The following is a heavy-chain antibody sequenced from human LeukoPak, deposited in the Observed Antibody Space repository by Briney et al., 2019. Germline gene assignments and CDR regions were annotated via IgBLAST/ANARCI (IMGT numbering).Heavy chain of an antibody. CDR3: ARGTKHSSGWYYFDY. D-gene: IGHD6-19*01. CDR2: ISPSGDIK. J-gene: IGHJ4*02. V-gene: IGHV3-23*01. Sequence: GGTLRLSCVASGFTFSRHGMNWVRQAPGKGLEWVSGISPSGDIKYYVDSVKGRFTISRDNSKNTLYLQMNSLRAEDTAVYYCARGTKHSSGWYYFDYWGQGTLVTVSS. CDR1: GFTFSRHG.